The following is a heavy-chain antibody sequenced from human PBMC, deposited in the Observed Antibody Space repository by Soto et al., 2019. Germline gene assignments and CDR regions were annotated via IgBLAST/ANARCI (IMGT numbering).Heavy chain of an antibody. CDR3: ARGGFLEWLMGWFDP. CDR2: ISAYNGNT. D-gene: IGHD3-3*01. CDR1: GYTFTSYG. V-gene: IGHV1-18*01. Sequence: QVQLVQSGAEVKKPGASVKVSCKASGYTFTSYGMSWVRQAPGQGLEWMGWISAYNGNTNYAQKLQGRVTMNTDTSTSTAYRELRSLRSEDTGVYYCARGGFLEWLMGWFDPWGQGILVTVSS. J-gene: IGHJ5*02.